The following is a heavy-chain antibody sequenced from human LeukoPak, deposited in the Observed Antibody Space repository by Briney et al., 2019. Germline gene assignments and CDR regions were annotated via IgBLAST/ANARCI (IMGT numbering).Heavy chain of an antibody. CDR3: ATDLHL. CDR1: GFTFIGSA. J-gene: IGHJ4*02. Sequence: PVGSLLHSRAASGFTFIGSAISWVRQAPGKGLEWVSLISFSGGNTYYAGSVKGRFTISRDNSKDTLYLQMNSLRAEDTAIYFCATDLHLWGQGLLIIVS. V-gene: IGHV3-23*01. CDR2: ISFSGGNT.